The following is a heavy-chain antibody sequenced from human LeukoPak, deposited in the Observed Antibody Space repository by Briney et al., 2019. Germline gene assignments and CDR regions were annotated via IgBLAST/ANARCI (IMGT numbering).Heavy chain of an antibody. CDR2: IYYSGST. D-gene: IGHD1-26*01. CDR1: GGSISSHY. Sequence: SETLSLTCTVSGGSISSHYWSWVRQPPGKGLEWIGYIYYSGSTNYNPSLKSRVSISVDTSKNQFSLKLSSVTAADTAVYYCARGGVGAFDYWGQGTLVTVSS. CDR3: ARGGVGAFDY. J-gene: IGHJ4*02. V-gene: IGHV4-59*11.